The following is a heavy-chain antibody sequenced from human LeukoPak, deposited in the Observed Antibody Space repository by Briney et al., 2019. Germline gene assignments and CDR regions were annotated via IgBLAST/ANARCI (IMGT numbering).Heavy chain of an antibody. CDR3: SRRLDD. CDR1: GFSFNSDW. CDR2: IKHDESEK. J-gene: IGHJ4*02. Sequence: GGSLRLSCAASGFSFNSDWMDWVRQAPGKGLEWVANIKHDESEKNYLDSVKGRFTISRDNAQNSLYLQMNGLRVGDTAVYYCSRRLDDWGQGTLVTVSS. V-gene: IGHV3-7*01. D-gene: IGHD3-16*01.